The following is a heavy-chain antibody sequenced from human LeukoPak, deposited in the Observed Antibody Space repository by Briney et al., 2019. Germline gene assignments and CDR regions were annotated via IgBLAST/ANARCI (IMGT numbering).Heavy chain of an antibody. Sequence: WGTLSLTCTGSGGSISSYYWSWIRQPPGKGLEWVGYIYYSGSASYNPSLKSGVTISIDTYKNQFHLLLSSVTAADTALYYFSRGHDSDWYYFHYWGQGTLVTVSS. CDR1: GGSISSYY. CDR2: IYYSGSA. J-gene: IGHJ4*02. CDR3: SRGHDSDWYYFHY. V-gene: IGHV4-59*01. D-gene: IGHD6-19*01.